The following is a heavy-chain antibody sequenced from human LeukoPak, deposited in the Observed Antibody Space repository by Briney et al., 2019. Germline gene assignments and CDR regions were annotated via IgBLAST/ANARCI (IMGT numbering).Heavy chain of an antibody. Sequence: SQTLSLTCAISGDTLSSNSAAWNWIRQSPSRGLGWLGRTYDRSKLYNDYAVSMRNRVSINPDTSKNQFSLQLNSVTPEDTAVYYCARGYSSGIDYWGQGTLVTVSS. V-gene: IGHV6-1*01. CDR3: ARGYSSGIDY. CDR1: GDTLSSNSAA. CDR2: TYDRSKLYN. D-gene: IGHD6-19*01. J-gene: IGHJ4*02.